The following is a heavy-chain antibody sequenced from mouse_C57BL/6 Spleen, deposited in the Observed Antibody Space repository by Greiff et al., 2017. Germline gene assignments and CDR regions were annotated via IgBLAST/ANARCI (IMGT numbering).Heavy chain of an antibody. V-gene: IGHV1-82*01. CDR2: IYPGDGDT. CDR3: ARDDYEPFAY. D-gene: IGHD2-4*01. Sequence: QVQLQQSGPELVKPGASVKISCKASGYAFSSSWLNWVKQRPGKGLEWIGRIYPGDGDTNYNGKFKGKATLTADKSSSTAYMQLSSLTSEDSAVYFCARDDYEPFAYWGQGTLVTVSA. J-gene: IGHJ3*01. CDR1: GYAFSSSW.